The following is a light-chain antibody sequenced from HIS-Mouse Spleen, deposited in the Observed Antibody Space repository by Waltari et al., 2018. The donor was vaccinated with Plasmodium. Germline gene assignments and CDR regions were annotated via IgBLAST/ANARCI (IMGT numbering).Light chain of an antibody. CDR2: DVS. CDR1: SSDVGGYNY. J-gene: IGLJ1*01. CDR3: CSYAGSYTYV. Sequence: QSALTQPRSVSGSPGHSVTISCTGTSSDVGGYNYVSWHQQHPGKAPKLMIYDVSKRPAGVPDRFSGAKSGNTASLTISGRQAEDEADYYCCSYAGSYTYVFGTGTKVTVL. V-gene: IGLV2-11*01.